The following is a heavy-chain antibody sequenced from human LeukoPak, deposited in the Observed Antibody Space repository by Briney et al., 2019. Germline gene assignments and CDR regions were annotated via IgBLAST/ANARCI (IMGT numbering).Heavy chain of an antibody. CDR1: GYTFTSYG. V-gene: IGHV1-18*01. D-gene: IGHD1-26*01. CDR3: ARLKWELQGYYYYMDV. J-gene: IGHJ6*03. CDR2: ISAYNGNT. Sequence: ASVKVSCKASGYTFTSYGISWVRQAPGQGLEWMGWISAYNGNTNYAQKLQGRVTMTTDTSTSTAYMELRSLRSDDTAVYYCARLKWELQGYYYYMDVWGKGTTVTVSS.